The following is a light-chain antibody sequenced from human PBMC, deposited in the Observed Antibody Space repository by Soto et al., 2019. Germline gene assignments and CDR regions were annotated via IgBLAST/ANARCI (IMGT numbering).Light chain of an antibody. Sequence: QSALTQPASVSGSPGQSITISCTGTSRDVGDYNYVSWYQQYPGKAPKLMIYDVSTRPSGVSNRFSGSKSGNTASLTISGLQTEDEADYYCSSYTSDNTLLFGGGTKLTVL. CDR1: SRDVGDYNY. CDR2: DVS. CDR3: SSYTSDNTLL. V-gene: IGLV2-14*01. J-gene: IGLJ2*01.